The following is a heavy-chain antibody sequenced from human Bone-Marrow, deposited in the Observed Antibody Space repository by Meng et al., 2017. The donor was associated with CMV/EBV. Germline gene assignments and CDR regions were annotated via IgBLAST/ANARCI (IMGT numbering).Heavy chain of an antibody. CDR1: GYTFTSYG. D-gene: IGHD2-2*02. J-gene: IGHJ6*02. Sequence: ASVKVSCKASGYTFTSYGISWVRQAPGQGLEWMGWISAYNGNTNYAQKLQGRVTLTTDTSTSTAYMELRSLRSDDTAAYYCARHIVVVPTAIQDTTGEYYYYGMDVWGQGTTVTVSS. CDR2: ISAYNGNT. CDR3: ARHIVVVPTAIQDTTGEYYYYGMDV. V-gene: IGHV1-18*01.